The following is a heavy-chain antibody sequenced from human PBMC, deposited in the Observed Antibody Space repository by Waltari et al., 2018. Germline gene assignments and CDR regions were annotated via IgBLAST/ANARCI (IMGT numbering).Heavy chain of an antibody. J-gene: IGHJ4*02. CDR1: GYSISSGYY. D-gene: IGHD5-12*01. V-gene: IGHV4-38-2*01. Sequence: QVQLQESGPGLVKPSETLSLTCAVSGYSISSGYYWGWIRQPPGKGLEWIGSIYHSGSTYYNPSLKSRVTISVDTSKNQFSLKLSSVTAADTAVYYCARRLFSGYDHFDYWGQGTLVTVSS. CDR2: IYHSGST. CDR3: ARRLFSGYDHFDY.